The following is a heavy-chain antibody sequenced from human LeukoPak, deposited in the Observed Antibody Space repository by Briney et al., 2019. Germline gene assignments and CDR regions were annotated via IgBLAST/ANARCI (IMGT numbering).Heavy chain of an antibody. V-gene: IGHV3-15*01. J-gene: IGHJ3*02. CDR3: TTDPLIQLWLPDAFDI. CDR1: GFTFSNAW. Sequence: GGSPRLSCAASGFTFSNAWMSWVRQAPGKGLEWVGRIKSKTDGGTTDYAAPVKGRFTISRDDSKNTLYLQMNSLKTEDTAVYYCTTDPLIQLWLPDAFDIWGQGTMVTVSS. D-gene: IGHD5-18*01. CDR2: IKSKTDGGTT.